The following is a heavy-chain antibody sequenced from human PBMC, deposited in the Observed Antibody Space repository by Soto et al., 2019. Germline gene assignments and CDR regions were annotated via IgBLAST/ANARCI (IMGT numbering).Heavy chain of an antibody. Sequence: GASVKVSCKASGGTFSSYAISWVRQAPGQGLEWMGGIIPIFGTANYAQKFQGRVTITADESTSTAYMELSSLRSEDTAVYYRARGPKPHINLLPPEPYYYGMDVWGQGTTVTVSS. V-gene: IGHV1-69*13. D-gene: IGHD3-22*01. CDR2: IIPIFGTA. J-gene: IGHJ6*02. CDR3: ARGPKPHINLLPPEPYYYGMDV. CDR1: GGTFSSYA.